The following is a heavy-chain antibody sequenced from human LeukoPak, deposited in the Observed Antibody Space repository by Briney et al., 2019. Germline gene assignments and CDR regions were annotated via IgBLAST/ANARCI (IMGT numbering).Heavy chain of an antibody. D-gene: IGHD6-19*01. Sequence: GGSLRLSCAGTGFTFSNYWMNWVRQAPEKGLEWVANIKEDGSRINYVDSVKGRFTISRDNAKNSVYLQMDNLRAEDTAVYYCVGSSGWLFDYWGQGILVAVSS. CDR1: GFTFSNYW. V-gene: IGHV3-7*01. J-gene: IGHJ4*02. CDR3: VGSSGWLFDY. CDR2: IKEDGSRI.